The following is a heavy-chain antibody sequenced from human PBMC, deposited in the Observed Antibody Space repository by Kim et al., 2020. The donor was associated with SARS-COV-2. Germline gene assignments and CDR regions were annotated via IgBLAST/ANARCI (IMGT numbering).Heavy chain of an antibody. J-gene: IGHJ4*02. CDR2: IYPGDSDT. D-gene: IGHD5-12*01. Sequence: GESLKISCKGSGYSFTSYWIGWVRQMPGKGLEWMGIIYPGDSDTRYSPSFQGQVTISADKSISTAYLQWSSLKASDTAMYYCARVTWLRNKLDYFDYWGQGTLVTVSS. CDR1: GYSFTSYW. V-gene: IGHV5-51*01. CDR3: ARVTWLRNKLDYFDY.